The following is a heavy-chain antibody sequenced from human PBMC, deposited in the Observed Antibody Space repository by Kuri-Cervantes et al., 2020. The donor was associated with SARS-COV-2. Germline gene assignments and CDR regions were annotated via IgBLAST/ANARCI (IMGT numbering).Heavy chain of an antibody. J-gene: IGHJ4*02. D-gene: IGHD1-26*01. CDR2: IIPILGTS. V-gene: IGHV1-69*13. CDR3: ARHPGGSYYREFDY. CDR1: GGTFSTFA. Sequence: SVKVSCKASGGTFSTFAVSWVRLAPGQGLEWMGGIIPILGTSNFAQKFQGRVTITADESTSTAYMELSSLRSEDTAVYYCARHPGGSYYREFDYWGQGTLVTVSS.